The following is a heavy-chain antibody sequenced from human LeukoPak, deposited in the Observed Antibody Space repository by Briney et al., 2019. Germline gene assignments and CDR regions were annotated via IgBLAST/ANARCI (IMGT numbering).Heavy chain of an antibody. CDR3: ARVRGSGNYMANHFDY. J-gene: IGHJ4*02. D-gene: IGHD3-10*01. CDR1: GGSFSDYY. CDR2: INHSGST. Sequence: PSETLSLNCTVYGGSFSDYYWSWIRQPPGKGLEWIGEINHSGSTKYNPSLKSRVTISVDTSKNQFSLKVNSVTAADTAVYYCARVRGSGNYMANHFDYWGQGTLVTVSS. V-gene: IGHV4-34*01.